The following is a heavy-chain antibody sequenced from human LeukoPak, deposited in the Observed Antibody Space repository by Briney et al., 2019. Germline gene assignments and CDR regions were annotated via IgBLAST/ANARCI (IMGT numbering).Heavy chain of an antibody. D-gene: IGHD7-27*01. CDR1: GYTFTSYY. CDR2: INPSGGST. Sequence: ASVKVSCKTSGYTFTSYYMHWVRQAPGQGLEWMGIINPSGGSTRYAQKFQGRVTMTRDTSTGTVYMELSSLRSEDTAVYYCARQNPTELGMGFDYWGQGTLVTVSS. J-gene: IGHJ4*02. V-gene: IGHV1-46*01. CDR3: ARQNPTELGMGFDY.